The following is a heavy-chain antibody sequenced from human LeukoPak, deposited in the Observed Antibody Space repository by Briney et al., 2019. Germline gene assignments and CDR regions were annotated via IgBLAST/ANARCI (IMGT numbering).Heavy chain of an antibody. CDR1: GGSFSGYY. J-gene: IGHJ6*03. CDR2: VYSSGST. CDR3: ARTTEGGYTYDYFYYYYMDV. V-gene: IGHV4-59*12. D-gene: IGHD5-18*01. Sequence: SETLSLTCAVYGGSFSGYYWNWIRQPPGKGLEWIAYVYSSGSTNYNPFLKSRVTISVDTSKNQFSLRLSSVTAADTAVYYCARTTEGGYTYDYFYYYYMDVWGKGTTVTISS.